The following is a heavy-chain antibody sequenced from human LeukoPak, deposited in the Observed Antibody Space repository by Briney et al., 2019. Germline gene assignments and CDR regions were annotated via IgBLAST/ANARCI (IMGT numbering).Heavy chain of an antibody. CDR3: AGSITIFGVPEGGFDP. CDR1: GYTFTSYD. Sequence: GASVKVSCKASGYTFTSYDINWVRQATGQGLEWMGWMNPNSGNTGYAQKFQGRVTMTRNTSISTAYMELSSLRSEDTAVYYCAGSITIFGVPEGGFDPWGQGTLVTVSS. J-gene: IGHJ5*02. V-gene: IGHV1-8*01. CDR2: MNPNSGNT. D-gene: IGHD3-3*01.